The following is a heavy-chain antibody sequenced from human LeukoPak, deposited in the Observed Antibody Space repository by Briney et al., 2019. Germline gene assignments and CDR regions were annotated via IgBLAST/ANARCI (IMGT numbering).Heavy chain of an antibody. D-gene: IGHD1-1*01. Sequence: PSETLSLTCTVSGGSISSSSYYWGWIRQPPGKGLEWIGSIYYGGSTYYNPSLKSRVTISVDTSKNQFSLKLSSVTAADTAVYYCARDKDTEWNDGKYYGMDVWGQGTTVTVSS. CDR3: ARDKDTEWNDGKYYGMDV. CDR2: IYYGGST. CDR1: GGSISSSSYY. V-gene: IGHV4-39*07. J-gene: IGHJ6*02.